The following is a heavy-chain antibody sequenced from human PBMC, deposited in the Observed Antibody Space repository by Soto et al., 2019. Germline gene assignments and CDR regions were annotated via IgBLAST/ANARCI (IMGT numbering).Heavy chain of an antibody. CDR2: ISSGSSDT. J-gene: IGHJ4*02. V-gene: IGHV3-21*01. CDR1: GFTFSRVG. Sequence: GGSLRLSCEASGFTFSRVGMNWVRQVPGKGLEWVASISSGSSDTWYAASVKGRFIISRDNAKNSLFLQMNTLRPEDTAIYSCARVAYWGPGTQVTVS. CDR3: ARVAY.